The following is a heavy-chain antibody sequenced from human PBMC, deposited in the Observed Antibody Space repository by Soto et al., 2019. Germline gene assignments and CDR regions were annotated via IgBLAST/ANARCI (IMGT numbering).Heavy chain of an antibody. J-gene: IGHJ4*02. CDR3: ARTKKLGYCSGGSCVYYFDY. CDR2: IYHSGST. CDR1: GGSISSSNW. V-gene: IGHV4-4*02. D-gene: IGHD2-15*01. Sequence: SETLSLTCAVSGGSISSSNWWSWVRQPPGKGLEWIGEIYHSGSTNYNPSLKSRVTISVDKSKNQFSLKLSSVTAADTAVYYCARTKKLGYCSGGSCVYYFDYWGQGTLVTVSS.